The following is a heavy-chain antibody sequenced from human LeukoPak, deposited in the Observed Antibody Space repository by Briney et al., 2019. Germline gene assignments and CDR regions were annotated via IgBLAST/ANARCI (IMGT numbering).Heavy chain of an antibody. CDR3: AKDAGIALGYYFDY. CDR1: GFIFSSYA. CDR2: IRYDGSNK. D-gene: IGHD6-13*01. V-gene: IGHV3-30*02. J-gene: IGHJ4*02. Sequence: PGGSLRLSCAASGFIFSSYAMSWVRQAPGKGLEWVAFIRYDGSNKYYADSVKGRFTISRDNSKNTLYLQMNSLRAEDTAVYYCAKDAGIALGYYFDYWGQGTLVTVSS.